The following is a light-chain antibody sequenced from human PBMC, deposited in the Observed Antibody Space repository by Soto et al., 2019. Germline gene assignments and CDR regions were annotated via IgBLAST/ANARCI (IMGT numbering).Light chain of an antibody. CDR1: SSDVGGYNY. CDR2: DVS. CDR3: CIYAGMYSYV. V-gene: IGLV2-11*01. Sequence: LTQPRSVSGSPGQSVTISCTGTSSDVGGYNYVSWYQQHPGKAPKLMIYDVSKRPSGVPDRFSGSKSGNTASLTISGLQAEDEADYYCCIYAGMYSYVFAAGTKVTV. J-gene: IGLJ1*01.